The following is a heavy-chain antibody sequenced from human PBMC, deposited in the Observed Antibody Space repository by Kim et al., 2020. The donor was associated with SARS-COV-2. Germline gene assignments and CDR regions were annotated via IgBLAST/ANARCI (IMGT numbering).Heavy chain of an antibody. J-gene: IGHJ4*02. Sequence: MYRGGSTYYADSLQGRFTISRDNSKNTLYLQMNSRRAEDTAVYYCARETIRWGQGTLVTVSS. CDR2: MYRGGST. V-gene: IGHV3-66*01. CDR3: ARETIR.